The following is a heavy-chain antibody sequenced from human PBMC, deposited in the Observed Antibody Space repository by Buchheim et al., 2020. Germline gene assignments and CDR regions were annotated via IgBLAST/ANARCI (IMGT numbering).Heavy chain of an antibody. V-gene: IGHV3-30-3*01. J-gene: IGHJ6*02. CDR3: AREGDFWSGYYDYYYYGMDV. Sequence: QVQLVESGGGVVQPGRSLRLSCAASGFTFSSYAMHWVRQAPGKGLEWVAVISYDGSNKYYADSVKGRFTISRENSKNKLYLQMNSLRAEDTAVYYCAREGDFWSGYYDYYYYGMDVWGQGTT. D-gene: IGHD3-3*01. CDR2: ISYDGSNK. CDR1: GFTFSSYA.